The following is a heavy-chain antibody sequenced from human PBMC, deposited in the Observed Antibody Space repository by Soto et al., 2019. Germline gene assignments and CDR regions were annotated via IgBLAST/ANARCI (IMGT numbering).Heavy chain of an antibody. CDR3: ARAIAAAGLPDY. J-gene: IGHJ4*02. CDR1: GFTFTNYW. CDR2: MNSDGSTT. Sequence: GGSLRLSCAASGFTFTNYWMHWVRQAPGEGLVWVSRMNSDGSTTSYADSVKGRFTISRDNAKNMLYLLMNSLRAEDTAVYYCARAIAAAGLPDYWGQGTLVTVSS. D-gene: IGHD6-13*01. V-gene: IGHV3-74*01.